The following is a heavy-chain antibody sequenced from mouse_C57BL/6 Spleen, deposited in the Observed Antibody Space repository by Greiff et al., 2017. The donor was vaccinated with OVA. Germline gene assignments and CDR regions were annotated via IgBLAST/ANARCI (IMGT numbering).Heavy chain of an antibody. D-gene: IGHD1-1*01. Sequence: EVQLQESGPELVKPGASVKISCKASGYSFTDYNMNWVKQSNGKSLEWIGVINPNYGTTSYNQKFKGKATLTVDQSSSTAYMQLNSLTSEDSAVYYCARGDYYGSYYAMDYWGQGTSVTVSS. CDR3: ARGDYYGSYYAMDY. CDR2: INPNYGTT. J-gene: IGHJ4*01. CDR1: GYSFTDYN. V-gene: IGHV1-39*01.